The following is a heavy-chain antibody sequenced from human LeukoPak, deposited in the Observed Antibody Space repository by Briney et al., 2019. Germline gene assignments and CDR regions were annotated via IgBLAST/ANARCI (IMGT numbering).Heavy chain of an antibody. CDR2: IRYDGSNK. D-gene: IGHD5-12*01. Sequence: PGGSLRLSCAASGFTFSSYGMHWVRKAPGKGLEWVAFIRYDGSNKYYADSVKGRFTISRDNSKNTLYLQMNSLRAEDTAVYYCARGPSGYHNTGGQGTLVTVSS. CDR3: ARGPSGYHNT. J-gene: IGHJ4*02. CDR1: GFTFSSYG. V-gene: IGHV3-30*02.